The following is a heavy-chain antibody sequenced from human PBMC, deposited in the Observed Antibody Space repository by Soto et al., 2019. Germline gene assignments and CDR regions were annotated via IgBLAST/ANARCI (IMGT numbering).Heavy chain of an antibody. Sequence: PGGSLRLSCAASGFTFRTYGMHWVRQAPGKGLEWVAVISYDGSNKYYADSVKGRFTISRDNSKKTLYVRMNSLRVEDTAVYYCAKVPAPNGAFDIWGQGTMVTVSS. J-gene: IGHJ3*02. CDR2: ISYDGSNK. D-gene: IGHD2-8*01. CDR1: GFTFRTYG. V-gene: IGHV3-30*18. CDR3: AKVPAPNGAFDI.